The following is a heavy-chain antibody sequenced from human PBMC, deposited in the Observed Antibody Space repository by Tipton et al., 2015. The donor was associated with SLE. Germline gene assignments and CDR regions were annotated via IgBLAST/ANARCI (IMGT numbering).Heavy chain of an antibody. CDR2: RVHDGNI. Sequence: TLSLTCTVSGDSLKSRYWIWVRQPAGRGLEGLAYRVHDGNINYNPSLKTRLTMSVDTSRDQFSLTLNSVTAADTGIYYCARGREWNWSPYYMDVWGKGTTVTVSS. J-gene: IGHJ6*03. CDR1: GDSLKSRY. V-gene: IGHV4-59*11. CDR3: ARGREWNWSPYYMDV. D-gene: IGHD1-1*01.